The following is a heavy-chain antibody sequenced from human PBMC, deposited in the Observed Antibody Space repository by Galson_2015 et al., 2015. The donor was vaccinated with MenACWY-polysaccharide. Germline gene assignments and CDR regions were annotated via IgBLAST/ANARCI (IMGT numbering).Heavy chain of an antibody. CDR3: AKAGGYNSVYYFGY. V-gene: IGHV3-23*01. Sequence: SLRLSCAASGFSFSSYAMNWVRQAPGKGLEWVSAISGSGGSTYYADSVKGRFTISRDNSKNTLYLQMNSLRAEDTAVYYCAKAGGYNSVYYFGYWGQGTPVTVSS. D-gene: IGHD5-24*01. CDR1: GFSFSSYA. J-gene: IGHJ4*02. CDR2: ISGSGGST.